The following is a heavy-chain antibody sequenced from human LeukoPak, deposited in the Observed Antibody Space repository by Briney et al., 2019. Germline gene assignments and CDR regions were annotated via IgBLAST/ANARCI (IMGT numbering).Heavy chain of an antibody. CDR3: ARRLGLGFGEYSNNWFDP. J-gene: IGHJ5*02. CDR1: GGSISSSSYY. D-gene: IGHD3-10*01. Sequence: PSETLSLTCTVSGGSISSSSYYWGWIRQPPGKGLEWVANIKHDGSEKYYVDSVKGRFTISRDNAKNSLYLQMNSLRAEDTAVYYCARRLGLGFGEYSNNWFDPWGQGTLVTVSS. V-gene: IGHV3-7*01. CDR2: IKHDGSEK.